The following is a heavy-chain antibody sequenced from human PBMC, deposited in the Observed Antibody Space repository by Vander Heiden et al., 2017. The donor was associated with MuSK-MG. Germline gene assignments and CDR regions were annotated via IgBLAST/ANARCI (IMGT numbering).Heavy chain of an antibody. D-gene: IGHD3-10*01. CDR3: ARGFYYYGSGSYYYYYYYMDV. V-gene: IGHV4-34*01. J-gene: IGHJ6*03. CDR2: INHSGST. CDR1: GWSFSGYY. Sequence: QVQLQQWGAGLLYPSGTLPLSCAVYGWSFSGYYSSCVCQPPGKGLEWIGEINHSGSTNYNPSLKSRVTISVDTSKNQFSLKLSSVTAADTAVYYCARGFYYYGSGSYYYYYYYMDVWGKGTTVTVSS.